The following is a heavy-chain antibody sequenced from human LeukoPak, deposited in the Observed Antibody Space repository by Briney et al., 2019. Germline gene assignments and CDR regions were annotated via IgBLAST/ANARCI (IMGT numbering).Heavy chain of an antibody. J-gene: IGHJ4*02. CDR2: IIPIFGTA. CDR3: ARVRGYYDILTGYYYFDY. V-gene: IGHV1-69*13. Sequence: SVKVSCKASGGTFSSYAISWVRQAPGQGLEWMGGIIPIFGTANYAQRFQGRVTITADESTSTAYMELSSLRSEDTAVYYCARVRGYYDILTGYYYFDYWGQGTLVTVSS. D-gene: IGHD3-9*01. CDR1: GGTFSSYA.